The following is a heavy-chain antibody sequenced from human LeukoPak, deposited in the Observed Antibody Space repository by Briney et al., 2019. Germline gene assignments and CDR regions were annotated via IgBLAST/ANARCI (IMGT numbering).Heavy chain of an antibody. Sequence: ASVKVSCKASGYTFTTSGISWVRQAPGQGLEWMGWISAYNGNTNYAQKLQGRVTMTTDTSTSTAYMELRSLRSDDTAVYYCARDLPVDTAMVSFDYWGRGTLVTVSS. CDR3: ARDLPVDTAMVSFDY. D-gene: IGHD5-18*01. J-gene: IGHJ4*02. CDR2: ISAYNGNT. CDR1: GYTFTTSG. V-gene: IGHV1-18*01.